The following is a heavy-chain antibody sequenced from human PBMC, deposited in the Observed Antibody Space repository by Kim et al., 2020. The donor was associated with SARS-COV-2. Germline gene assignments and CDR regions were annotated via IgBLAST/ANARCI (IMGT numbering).Heavy chain of an antibody. J-gene: IGHJ6*02. D-gene: IGHD3-10*01. V-gene: IGHV3-11*03. CDR3: ARHMVRGVIITLHYYYGMDV. Sequence: RFTISRDNAKHSLYLQMNSLRAEDTAVYYCARHMVRGVIITLHYYYGMDVWGQGTTVTVSS.